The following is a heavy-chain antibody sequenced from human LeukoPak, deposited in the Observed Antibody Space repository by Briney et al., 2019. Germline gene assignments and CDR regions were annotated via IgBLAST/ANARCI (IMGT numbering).Heavy chain of an antibody. CDR3: ARSITMVRRVTIPYYYYYTDF. CDR1: RYTFTSYD. CDR2: MNPNSGNT. Sequence: ASVRVSCKASRYTFTSYDINWVRQATGQGLEWMGWMNPNSGNTGYAQKFQGRVTMTRNTSISTAYMELSSLRSEDTAVYYCARSITMVRRVTIPYYYYYTDFWRKGTTVTVSS. J-gene: IGHJ6*03. D-gene: IGHD3-10*01. V-gene: IGHV1-8*01.